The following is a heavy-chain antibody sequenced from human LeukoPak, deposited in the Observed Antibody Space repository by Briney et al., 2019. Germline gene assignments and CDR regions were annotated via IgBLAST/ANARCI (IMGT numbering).Heavy chain of an antibody. CDR3: ARVRYSSGPDY. CDR1: GGSISSGGYS. D-gene: IGHD6-19*01. J-gene: IGHJ4*02. Sequence: SETLSLTCAVSGGSISSGGYSWSWIRQPPGKGLEWIGYIYHSGSTNYNPSLKSRVTISVDKSKNQFSLKLSSVTAADTAVYYCARVRYSSGPDYWGQGTLVTVSS. CDR2: IYHSGST. V-gene: IGHV4-30-2*01.